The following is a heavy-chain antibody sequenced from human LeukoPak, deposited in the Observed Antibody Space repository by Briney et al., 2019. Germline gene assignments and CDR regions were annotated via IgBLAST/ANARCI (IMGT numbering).Heavy chain of an antibody. CDR2: IYYSGST. CDR1: GGSISSYY. J-gene: IGHJ5*02. D-gene: IGHD3-3*01. Sequence: SETLSLTCTVSGGSISSYYWSWIRQPPGKGLEWIGYIYYSGSTNYNPSLKSRVTISVDTSKNQFSLKLSSVTAADTAVYYCARTPYDLWSGPLGWFDPWGQGTLVTVSS. V-gene: IGHV4-59*08. CDR3: ARTPYDLWSGPLGWFDP.